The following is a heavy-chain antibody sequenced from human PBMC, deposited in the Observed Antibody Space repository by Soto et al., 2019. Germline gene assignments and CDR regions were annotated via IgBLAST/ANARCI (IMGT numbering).Heavy chain of an antibody. Sequence: QVQLVESGGGVVQPGRSLRLSCAASGFTFSSYAMHWVRQAPGKGLEWVAVISYDGSNKYYADSVKGRFTISRDNSKNTLYRQRNSLRAEDTAVYYCAREMGIQLRLRNFDYWGQGTLVTVSS. CDR3: AREMGIQLRLRNFDY. D-gene: IGHD5-18*01. CDR2: ISYDGSNK. V-gene: IGHV3-30-3*01. J-gene: IGHJ4*02. CDR1: GFTFSSYA.